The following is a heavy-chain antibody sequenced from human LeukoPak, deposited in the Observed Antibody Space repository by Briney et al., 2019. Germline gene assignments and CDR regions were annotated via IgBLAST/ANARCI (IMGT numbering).Heavy chain of an antibody. CDR2: MSGNAVDA. CDR3: ARGSDPYDILTGYYLS. CDR1: GFAFTGFG. J-gene: IGHJ4*02. Sequence: PGGSLRLSCTTSGFAFTGFGLNWVRQAPGKGLEWISSMSGNAVDAYYADSVRGRFSISRDNSKDTLYLQMNSLRAEDTAVYYCARGSDPYDILTGYYLSWGQGTLVTVSS. D-gene: IGHD3-9*01. V-gene: IGHV3-23*01.